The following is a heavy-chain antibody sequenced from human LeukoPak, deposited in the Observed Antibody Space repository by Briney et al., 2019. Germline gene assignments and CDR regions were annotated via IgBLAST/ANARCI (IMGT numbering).Heavy chain of an antibody. J-gene: IGHJ3*02. Sequence: GESLKISCKGSGYSFTSYWIGWVRQMPGKGLEWMGIIYPGDSDTRYSPSFQGQVTISADKSISTAYLQWSSLKASDTAMYYCARPYYYDSSGSRDTAFGIWGQGTMVTVSS. CDR1: GYSFTSYW. CDR2: IYPGDSDT. CDR3: ARPYYYDSSGSRDTAFGI. V-gene: IGHV5-51*01. D-gene: IGHD3-22*01.